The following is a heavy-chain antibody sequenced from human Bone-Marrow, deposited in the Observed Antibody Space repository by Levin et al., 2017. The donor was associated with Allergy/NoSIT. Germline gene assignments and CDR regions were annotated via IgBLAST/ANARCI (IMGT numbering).Heavy chain of an antibody. D-gene: IGHD3-22*01. CDR3: AREGDYYDSSGYW. V-gene: IGHV4-30-4*01. CDR2: IYDSGNT. Sequence: SETLSLTCTVSGGSISSGNYYWTWIRQTPGKGLEWIGHIYDSGNTKYNPSLKSRVTISVDTSKSQFSLKLTSVTAADTAMYYCAREGDYYDSSGYWWGQGTMVTVSA. CDR1: GGSISSGNYY. J-gene: IGHJ3*01.